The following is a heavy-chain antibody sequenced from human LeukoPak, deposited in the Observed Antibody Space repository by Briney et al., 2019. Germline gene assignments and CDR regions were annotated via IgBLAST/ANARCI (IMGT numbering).Heavy chain of an antibody. CDR2: ISGSGGST. CDR1: EFTFSTYA. V-gene: IGHV3-23*01. Sequence: GGSLRLSCAASEFTFSTYAMNWVRQAPGQGLEWVSAISGSGGSTYYADSVKGRFTISRDNSKNTLYLQMNSLRAEDTAAYYCAKVAGYSYVGVYYFDYWGQGTLVTVSS. CDR3: AKVAGYSYVGVYYFDY. D-gene: IGHD5-18*01. J-gene: IGHJ4*02.